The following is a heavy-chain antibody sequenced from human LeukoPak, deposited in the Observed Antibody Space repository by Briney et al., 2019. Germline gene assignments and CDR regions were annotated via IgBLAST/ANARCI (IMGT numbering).Heavy chain of an antibody. Sequence: PGGSLRLSCAASGFTFSSHWMGWVRQCPGKGLEWVANIKEDGRKTDYMDSVKGRFTISRDNAKNSLYLQMSSLRADDTAIYYCARDERLLSFLKWGQGTLVTVSS. CDR2: IKEDGRKT. V-gene: IGHV3-7*01. D-gene: IGHD3-3*01. CDR1: GFTFSSHW. J-gene: IGHJ4*02. CDR3: ARDERLLSFLK.